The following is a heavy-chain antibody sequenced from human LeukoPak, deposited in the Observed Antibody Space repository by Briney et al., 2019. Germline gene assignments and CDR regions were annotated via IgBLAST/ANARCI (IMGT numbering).Heavy chain of an antibody. Sequence: PSETLSLTCTVSGDYISSYYWSWIRQPPGKGLEWIGYIYYSGSANYNPSLKSRVTISVDTSKNHFSLKLSSVTAADTAVYYCATHSSSYYDLYYCGQGTLVTVSS. CDR2: IYYSGSA. V-gene: IGHV4-59*08. CDR1: GDYISSYY. J-gene: IGHJ4*02. D-gene: IGHD1-26*01. CDR3: ATHSSSYYDLYY.